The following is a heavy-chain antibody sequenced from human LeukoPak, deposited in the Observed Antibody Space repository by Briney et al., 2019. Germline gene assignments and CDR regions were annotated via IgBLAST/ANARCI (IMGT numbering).Heavy chain of an antibody. J-gene: IGHJ3*02. V-gene: IGHV3-21*01. CDR2: ISDDGSYI. CDR3: TRGLSTGAFDI. D-gene: IGHD2-8*02. CDR1: GFTFSTYS. Sequence: GGSLRLSCAASGFTFSTYSMNWVRQAPGKGLQWVSAISDDGSYIYHADSVKGRFTIFRDNAKNSLYLQMNSLRAEDMAVYHCTRGLSTGAFDIWGQGTVVTVSS.